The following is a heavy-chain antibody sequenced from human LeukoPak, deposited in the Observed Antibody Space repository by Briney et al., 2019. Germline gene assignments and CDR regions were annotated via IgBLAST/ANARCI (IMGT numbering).Heavy chain of an antibody. CDR3: ARAGTLQSNPSAFDI. CDR1: GGSISSYY. Sequence: SETLSLTRTVSGGSISSYYWSWIRQPPGKGLEWIGYIYYSGSTSYNPSLRSRVTISVDTSKNQFSLKLYSVTAADTAVYYCARAGTLQSNPSAFDIWGQGTMVTVSS. V-gene: IGHV4-59*01. J-gene: IGHJ3*02. CDR2: IYYSGST. D-gene: IGHD5-24*01.